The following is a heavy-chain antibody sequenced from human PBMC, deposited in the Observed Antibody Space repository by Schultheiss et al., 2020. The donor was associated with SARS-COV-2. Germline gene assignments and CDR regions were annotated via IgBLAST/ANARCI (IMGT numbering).Heavy chain of an antibody. J-gene: IGHJ2*01. CDR2: ISGGANSI. Sequence: GGSLRLSCAASEFTFNNYAMSWIRQAPGKGLEWVSAISGGANSIYYADSVKGRFAISRDNSKNTLYLQMNSLRAEDTAVYYCASFRGYGDRYFDLWGRGTLVTVSS. CDR3: ASFRGYGDRYFDL. V-gene: IGHV3-23*01. CDR1: EFTFNNYA. D-gene: IGHD4-17*01.